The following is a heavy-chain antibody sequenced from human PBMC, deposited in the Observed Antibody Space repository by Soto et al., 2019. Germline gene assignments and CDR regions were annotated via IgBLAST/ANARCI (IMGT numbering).Heavy chain of an antibody. J-gene: IGHJ4*02. CDR1: EYTFTSYY. CDR2: INPTSGGT. Sequence: ASVKVSCKASEYTFTSYYMHWVRQAPGQGLEWMGIINPTSGGTSYAQKFQGRVTMTRDTSTTTVYMELSSLRSEDTAVYYCVSSGWSQGYFDYWGQGTLVTVSS. CDR3: VSSGWSQGYFDY. D-gene: IGHD6-19*01. V-gene: IGHV1-46*03.